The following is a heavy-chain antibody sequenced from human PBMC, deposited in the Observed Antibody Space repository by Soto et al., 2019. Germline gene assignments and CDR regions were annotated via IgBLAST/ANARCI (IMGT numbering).Heavy chain of an antibody. CDR1: GFTFNKYG. Sequence: ESGGGVVQPGTSLRLSCAASGFTFNKYGMHWVRQAPGKGLEWVAVIWYDASHKYYADSVKGRFTISRDNSKNTLYLQMSSLRGEDTAVYYCARDKTFGGTIGSAFDSWGQGTLVTVSS. CDR2: IWYDASHK. V-gene: IGHV3-33*01. D-gene: IGHD3-16*01. J-gene: IGHJ4*02. CDR3: ARDKTFGGTIGSAFDS.